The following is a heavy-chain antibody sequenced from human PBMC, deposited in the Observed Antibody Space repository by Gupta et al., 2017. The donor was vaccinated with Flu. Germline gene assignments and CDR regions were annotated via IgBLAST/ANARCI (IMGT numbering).Heavy chain of an antibody. V-gene: IGHV3-33*01. J-gene: IGHJ5*02. CDR3: XRDGWGXGSTWYPVNRFDP. D-gene: IGHD6-13*01. CDR2: IWYDGNTK. CDR1: GFTFSSYG. Sequence: QVQLVESGGGVVQPGRSLRLSCAASGFTFSSYGMHLVRQAPGKGLEWVVVIWYDGNTKSYAAYVKGRFTISRDNSKNTLYLQMNSLGAEETAVYXCXRDGWGXGSTWYPVNRFDPWGQVTLVSGSS.